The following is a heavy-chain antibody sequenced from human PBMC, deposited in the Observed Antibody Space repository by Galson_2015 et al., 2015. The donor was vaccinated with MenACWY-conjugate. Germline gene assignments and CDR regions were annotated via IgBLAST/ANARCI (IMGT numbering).Heavy chain of an antibody. CDR2: IYPGDSDT. CDR1: GYSFTSYW. D-gene: IGHD3-22*01. Sequence: QSGAEVTKPGESLQISCKGSGYSFTSYWIGWVRQMPGKGLEWMGIIYPGDSDTRYSPSFQGQVTISAAKSISTAYLQWSSLKASVSAMYYCARPHNLYYDSSVYSLYYFDYWRQRTLVTVSS. V-gene: IGHV5-51*01. CDR3: ARPHNLYYDSSVYSLYYFDY. J-gene: IGHJ4*02.